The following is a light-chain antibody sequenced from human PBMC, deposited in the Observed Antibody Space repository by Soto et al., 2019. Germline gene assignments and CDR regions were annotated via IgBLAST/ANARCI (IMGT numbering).Light chain of an antibody. V-gene: IGKV1-5*03. CDR2: KAS. CDR1: QSINSW. J-gene: IGKJ1*01. Sequence: DIQMTQSPSTLSASVGDRATITCRASQSINSWLAWYQQKPGKAPKLLIYKASSLGSGVPSRFSGSGSGTEFTLTISSLQPDDFATYYCQQYNSYSWAFGQGTRVEIK. CDR3: QQYNSYSWA.